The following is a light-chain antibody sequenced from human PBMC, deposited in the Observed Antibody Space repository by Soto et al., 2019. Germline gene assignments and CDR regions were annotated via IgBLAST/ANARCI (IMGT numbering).Light chain of an antibody. V-gene: IGKV1-5*03. CDR1: QSIETC. CDR2: KAS. CDR3: QQYSTYWT. J-gene: IGKJ1*01. Sequence: DIQMTQSPSILSASVGDTVTITCRASQSIETCLAWYQQQPGKAPKILIYKASSLETGGQSRFSGSASGTEYPHTSSGLQADVFATYYCQQYSTYWTFGQGTKVEIK.